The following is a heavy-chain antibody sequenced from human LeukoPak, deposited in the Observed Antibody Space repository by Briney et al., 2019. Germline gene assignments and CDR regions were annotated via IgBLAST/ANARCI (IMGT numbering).Heavy chain of an antibody. J-gene: IGHJ4*02. CDR2: INHSGST. V-gene: IGHV4-34*01. D-gene: IGHD5-18*01. CDR1: GGSFSGYY. CDR3: ARGDRSDTAMVTNDY. Sequence: SETLSLTCAVYGGSFSGYYWSWIRQPPGKGLEWIGEINHSGSTNYNPSLKSRVTISVDTSKNQFSLKLSSMTAADTAVYYCARGDRSDTAMVTNDYWGQGTLVTVSS.